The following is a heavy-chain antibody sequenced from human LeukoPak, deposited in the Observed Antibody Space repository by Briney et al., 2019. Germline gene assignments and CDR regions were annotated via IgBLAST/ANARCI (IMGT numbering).Heavy chain of an antibody. J-gene: IGHJ4*02. Sequence: ASVKVSCKASGYSFSTYYIHWVRQAPGQGLEWMGGIIPIFGTANYAQKFQGRVTITADKSTSTAYMELSSLRAEDTAVYYCARALTNFAVVSTFDYWGQGTLVTVSS. D-gene: IGHD3-3*01. CDR3: ARALTNFAVVSTFDY. CDR2: IIPIFGTA. CDR1: GYSFSTYY. V-gene: IGHV1-69*06.